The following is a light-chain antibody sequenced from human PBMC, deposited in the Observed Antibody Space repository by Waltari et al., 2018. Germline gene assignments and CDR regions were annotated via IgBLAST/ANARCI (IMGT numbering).Light chain of an antibody. V-gene: IGKV4-1*01. CDR1: QSVLFSLNNKNY. CDR3: QQYCTTPLT. J-gene: IGKJ4*01. Sequence: DIVMTQSPDSLAVSLGERATINCKSSQSVLFSLNNKNYLAWYQQTPGPPPKLLIYWASTRESGVPDRCSGSESGTDFNLTISSLQAEDVAVYYCQQYCTTPLTFGGGTKVEIK. CDR2: WAS.